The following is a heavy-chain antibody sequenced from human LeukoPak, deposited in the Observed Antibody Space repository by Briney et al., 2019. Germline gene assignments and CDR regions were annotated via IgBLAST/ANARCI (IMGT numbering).Heavy chain of an antibody. D-gene: IGHD5-12*01. J-gene: IGHJ3*01. CDR3: ARGGYSGFDV. CDR2: IGKGGDT. V-gene: IGHV3-13*04. Sequence: GGSLRLSCAASGLTFSTYDMHWVRQATGEGLEWVSGIGKGGDTYYVGSVKGRFTISRENAKNSLYLQMNSLRSGDTAVYYCARGGYSGFDVWGLGTVVTVSS. CDR1: GLTFSTYD.